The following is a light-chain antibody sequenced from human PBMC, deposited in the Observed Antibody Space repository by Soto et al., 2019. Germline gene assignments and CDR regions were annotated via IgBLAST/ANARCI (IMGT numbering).Light chain of an antibody. V-gene: IGLV2-14*03. J-gene: IGLJ2*01. CDR1: TSDIGAYNF. Sequence: QSALTQPPSVSGAPGQSITISCTGTTSDIGAYNFVSWYQQHPGKAPKLILYDDSSRPSGVSNRFSGSKSGNTASLTISGLQAEDEADYYCPSYANSQTPLFGGGTKLTVL. CDR3: PSYANSQTPL. CDR2: DDS.